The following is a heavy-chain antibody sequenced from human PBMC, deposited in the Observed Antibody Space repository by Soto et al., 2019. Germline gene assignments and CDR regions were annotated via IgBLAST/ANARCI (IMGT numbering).Heavy chain of an antibody. CDR1: GGSISSSSYY. D-gene: IGHD2-15*01. J-gene: IGHJ6*02. CDR3: ARVGCISSSCLRYYGMDV. Sequence: KTSETLSLTCTVSGGSISSSSYYWGWIRQPPGKGLEWIGSVYYSGSTYYNPSLKSRVTISVDTSKNQFSLKLSSVTAADTAVYYCARVGCISSSCLRYYGMDVWGQGTTVTVSS. V-gene: IGHV4-39*07. CDR2: VYYSGST.